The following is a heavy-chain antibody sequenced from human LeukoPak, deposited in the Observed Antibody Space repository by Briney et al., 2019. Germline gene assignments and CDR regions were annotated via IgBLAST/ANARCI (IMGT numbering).Heavy chain of an antibody. CDR3: AIIAYCGGDCYPV. D-gene: IGHD2-21*02. V-gene: IGHV4-39*07. CDR2: INHSGST. Sequence: SETLSLTCTVSGGSVSSGSYYWSWLRQPPGKGLEWIGEINHSGSTNYNPSLKSRVTISVDTSKNQFSLKLSSVTAADTAVYYCAIIAYCGGDCYPVWGQGTLVTVSS. CDR1: GGSVSSGSYY. J-gene: IGHJ4*02.